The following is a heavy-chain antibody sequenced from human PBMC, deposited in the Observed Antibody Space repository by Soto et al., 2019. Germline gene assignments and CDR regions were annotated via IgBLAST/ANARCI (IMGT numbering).Heavy chain of an antibody. CDR2: VRPDSGNS. CDR3: EVTTGY. CDR1: GYSYACYY. Sequence: GXSVEVSCKACGYSYACYYINWVRQAPGQGREWMGWVRPDSGNSGYAKQFQGRVTMTRDTSISTVYMELNSLTSEDTAVYYCEVTTGYWGQGTMVTVSS. D-gene: IGHD2-2*03. J-gene: IGHJ4*02. V-gene: IGHV1-8*01.